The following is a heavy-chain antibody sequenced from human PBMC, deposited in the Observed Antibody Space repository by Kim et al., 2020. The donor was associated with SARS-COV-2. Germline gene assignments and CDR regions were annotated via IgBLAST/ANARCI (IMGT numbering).Heavy chain of an antibody. CDR2: INPGNGNT. V-gene: IGHV1-3*01. J-gene: IGHJ4*02. Sequence: ASVKVSCKASGYTFMTYAIHWVRQAPGESLEWMGWINPGNGNTKYSQKVKGRVAINTDTSANIAYLELRGLKSEDTAVYYCARDVAGARKYFDYWGQGTL. CDR3: ARDVAGARKYFDY. CDR1: GYTFMTYA.